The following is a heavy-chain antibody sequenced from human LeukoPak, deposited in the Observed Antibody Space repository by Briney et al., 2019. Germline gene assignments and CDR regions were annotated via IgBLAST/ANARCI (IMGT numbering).Heavy chain of an antibody. D-gene: IGHD3-3*01. J-gene: IGHJ4*02. Sequence: SETLSRTCTVSGGSISSYYWSWIRQPPGKGLEWIGYIYYSGSTNYNPSLKSRVTISVDTSKNQFSLKLSSVTAADTAVYYCASAPYYDFWSGYPYWGQGTLVTVSS. V-gene: IGHV4-59*01. CDR3: ASAPYYDFWSGYPY. CDR2: IYYSGST. CDR1: GGSISSYY.